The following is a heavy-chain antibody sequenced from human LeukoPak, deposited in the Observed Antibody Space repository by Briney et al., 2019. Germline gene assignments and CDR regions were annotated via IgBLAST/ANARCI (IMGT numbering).Heavy chain of an antibody. CDR1: GFTFSSYS. Sequence: PGGSLRLSCAASGFTFSSYSMNWVRQAPGKGLEWVSYISSSSTIYYADSVKGRFTISRDNAKNSLYLQMNSLRAEDTAVYYCAREGGDDYGYPLDYWGQGTLVTVSS. CDR2: ISSSSTI. V-gene: IGHV3-48*01. J-gene: IGHJ4*02. D-gene: IGHD4-17*01. CDR3: AREGGDDYGYPLDY.